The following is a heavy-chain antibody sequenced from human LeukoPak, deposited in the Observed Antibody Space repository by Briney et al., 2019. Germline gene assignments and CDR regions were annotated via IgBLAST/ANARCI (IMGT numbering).Heavy chain of an antibody. CDR3: ARDSDHVRDY. CDR1: GFTFSSYA. J-gene: IGHJ4*02. V-gene: IGHV3-23*01. Sequence: PGGSLRLSCAASGFTFSSYAINWVRQAPGKGLEWVSEISGSGDNTYYADSVKGRFTISRDNAKNSLYLQMNSLRAEDTAVYYCARDSDHVRDYWGQGTLVTVSS. CDR2: ISGSGDNT. D-gene: IGHD3-10*01.